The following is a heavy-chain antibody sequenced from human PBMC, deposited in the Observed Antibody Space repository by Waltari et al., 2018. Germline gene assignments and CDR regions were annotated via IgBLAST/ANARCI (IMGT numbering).Heavy chain of an antibody. CDR3: AKHGGYHFDD. CDR1: GGSFSGYY. CDR2: IHHSDDT. V-gene: IGHV4-34*01. Sequence: QVQLQQWGAGLLKPSETLSLTCAVYGGSFSGYYWSWIRQPPGKGLEWIGQIHHSDDTNYTPSLKSRVTISVDTSKNQCSLNLSSVTATDTAVYYCAKHGGYHFDDWGQGTLVTVSS. D-gene: IGHD3-22*01. J-gene: IGHJ4*02.